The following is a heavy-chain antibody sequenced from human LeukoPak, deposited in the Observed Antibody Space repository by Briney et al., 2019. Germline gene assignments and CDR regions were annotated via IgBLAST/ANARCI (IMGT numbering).Heavy chain of an antibody. CDR1: GFTFSSYD. CDR2: IGTAGDT. Sequence: PGGSLRLSCAASGFTFSSYDMHWVRQATGKGLEWVSAIGTAGDTYYLGSVKGRFTISRENAKNSLYLQMNSLRAGDTAVYYCARSLDSGYDWGPIGYWGQGTLVTVSS. CDR3: ARSLDSGYDWGPIGY. D-gene: IGHD5-12*01. V-gene: IGHV3-13*04. J-gene: IGHJ4*02.